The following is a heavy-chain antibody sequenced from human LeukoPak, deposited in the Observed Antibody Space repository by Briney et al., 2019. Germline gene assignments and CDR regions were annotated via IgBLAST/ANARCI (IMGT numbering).Heavy chain of an antibody. J-gene: IGHJ4*02. D-gene: IGHD5-18*01. CDR2: IYYSGST. CDR3: ARARYSYGPWYFDY. CDR1: GGSISSYY. V-gene: IGHV4-59*01. Sequence: SETLSLTCTVSGGSISSYYWSWIRQPPGKGLEWMGYIYYSGSTNYNPSLKSRVTISVDTSKNQFSLKLSSVTAADTAVYYCARARYSYGPWYFDYWGQGTLVTVSS.